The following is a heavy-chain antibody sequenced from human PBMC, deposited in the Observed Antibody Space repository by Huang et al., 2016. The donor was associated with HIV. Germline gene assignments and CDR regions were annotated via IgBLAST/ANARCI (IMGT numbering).Heavy chain of an antibody. CDR1: GGSLSGYY. V-gene: IGHV4-34*02. D-gene: IGHD3-10*01. Sequence: QVHLQQWGAGLLKSAETLSLTCAVYGGSLSGYYWSLLRQTPGKGLEWIGEINHLGSPNYNPSLKSRVSISTDGSKKQFSLKLRSISDADTAVYFGAGDATKNPRGWFDPWGQGTLVTVSS. CDR2: INHLGSP. J-gene: IGHJ5*02. CDR3: AGDATKNPRGWFDP.